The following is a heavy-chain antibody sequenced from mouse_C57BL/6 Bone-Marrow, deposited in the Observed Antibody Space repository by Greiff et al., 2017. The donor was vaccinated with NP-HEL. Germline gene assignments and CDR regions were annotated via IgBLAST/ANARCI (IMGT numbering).Heavy chain of an antibody. CDR1: GFTFSSYG. CDR3: ARQEMLTSFYYFDY. CDR2: ISSGGSYT. J-gene: IGHJ2*01. V-gene: IGHV5-6*01. D-gene: IGHD2-3*01. Sequence: EVQLVESGGDLVKPGGSLKLSCAASGFTFSSYGMSWVRQTPDKRLEWVATISSGGSYTYYPDSVKGRFTISRDNAKNTLYLQMSSLKSEDTAMYYCARQEMLTSFYYFDYWGQGTTLTVSS.